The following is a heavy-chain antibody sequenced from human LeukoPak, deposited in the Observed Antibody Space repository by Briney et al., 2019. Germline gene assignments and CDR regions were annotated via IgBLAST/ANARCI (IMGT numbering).Heavy chain of an antibody. CDR2: IYYSGST. D-gene: IGHD3-16*01. CDR1: GGSISSHY. J-gene: IGHJ4*02. V-gene: IGHV4-59*11. Sequence: PSETLSLTCTVSGGSISSHYWSWLRQPPGKGLEWLGYIYYSGSTNYNPSLKSRVTISVDTSKNQSSLKLSSVTAADTAVYYCARDIAEGIWGHYFDYWGQGTLVTVSS. CDR3: ARDIAEGIWGHYFDY.